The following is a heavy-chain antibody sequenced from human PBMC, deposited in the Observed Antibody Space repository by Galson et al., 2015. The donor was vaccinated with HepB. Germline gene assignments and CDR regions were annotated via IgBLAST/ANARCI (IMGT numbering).Heavy chain of an antibody. V-gene: IGHV1-24*01. J-gene: IGHJ6*02. CDR2: FDPEDGET. Sequence: SVKVSCKVSGYTLTELSMHWVRQAPGKGLEWMGGFDPEDGETIYAQKFQGRVTMTEDTSTDTAYMELSSLRSEDTAVYYCARIWRYPSQEGIYYYYGMDVWGQGTTVTVSS. D-gene: IGHD3-9*01. CDR3: ARIWRYPSQEGIYYYYGMDV. CDR1: GYTLTELS.